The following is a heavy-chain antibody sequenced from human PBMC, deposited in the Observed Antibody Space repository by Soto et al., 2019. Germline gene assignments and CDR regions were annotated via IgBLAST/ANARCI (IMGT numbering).Heavy chain of an antibody. D-gene: IGHD3-10*01. V-gene: IGHV3-9*01. J-gene: IGHJ4*02. CDR1: GFTFDDYA. CDR3: ANLPLYGSGFDC. CDR2: ISWNGDAT. Sequence: EVQLVESGGALVQPGGSLRLSCTASGFTFDDYAIHWVRQAPGKGLECISGISWNGDATGYADSVKGRFTISRDNAKNSLYLQLNGLRTYDTAMYFCANLPLYGSGFDCWGQGTLVTVAS.